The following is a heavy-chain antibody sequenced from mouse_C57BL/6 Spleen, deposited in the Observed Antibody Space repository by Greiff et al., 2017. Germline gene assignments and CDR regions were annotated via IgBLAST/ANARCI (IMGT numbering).Heavy chain of an antibody. CDR3: ARGGNYDAWFAY. CDR1: GYTFTSYG. Sequence: VKLQESGAELARPGASVKLSCKASGYTFTSYGISWVKQSTGQGLEWIGEIYPRSGNTYYNEKFKGKATLTADKSSSTAYMELRSLTSEDSAVYFCARGGNYDAWFAYWGQGTLVTVSA. CDR2: IYPRSGNT. V-gene: IGHV1-81*01. J-gene: IGHJ3*01. D-gene: IGHD2-1*01.